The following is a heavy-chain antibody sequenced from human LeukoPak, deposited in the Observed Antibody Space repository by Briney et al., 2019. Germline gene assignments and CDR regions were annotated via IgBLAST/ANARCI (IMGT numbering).Heavy chain of an antibody. CDR1: GGSISSGDYY. CDR3: ARETTRYGSGSFHPLNWFDP. J-gene: IGHJ5*02. D-gene: IGHD3-10*01. Sequence: SETLSLTCTVSGGSISSGDYYWSWIRQPPGKGLEWIGYIYYSGSTYYNPSLKSRVTISVDTSKNQFSLKLSSVTAADTAVYYCARETTRYGSGSFHPLNWFDPWGQGTLVTVSS. CDR2: IYYSGST. V-gene: IGHV4-30-4*01.